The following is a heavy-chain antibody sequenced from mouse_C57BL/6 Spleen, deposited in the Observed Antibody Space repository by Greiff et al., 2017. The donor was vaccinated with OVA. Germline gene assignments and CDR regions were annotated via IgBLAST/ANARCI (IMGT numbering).Heavy chain of an antibody. V-gene: IGHV5-16*01. CDR2: INYDGSST. J-gene: IGHJ2*01. D-gene: IGHD1-1*01. CDR3: ARDGGLRYDY. CDR1: GFTFSDYY. Sequence: EVMLVESEGGLVQPGSSMKLSCTASGFTFSDYYMAWVRQVPEKGLEWVANINYDGSSTYYLDSLKSRFLISRDNAKNILYLQMSSLKSEDTATYYCARDGGLRYDYWGQGTTLTVSS.